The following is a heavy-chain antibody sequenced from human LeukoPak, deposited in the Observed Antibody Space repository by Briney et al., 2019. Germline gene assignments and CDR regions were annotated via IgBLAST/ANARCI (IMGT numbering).Heavy chain of an antibody. CDR3: AKDVKRGYSYGLPVDYFDY. CDR2: ISYDGSNK. D-gene: IGHD5-18*01. J-gene: IGHJ4*02. Sequence: GGSLRLSCAASGFTFSSYGMHWVRQAPGKGLEWVAVISYDGSNKYYADSVKGRFTISRDNSKNTLYLQMNSLRAEDTAVYYCAKDVKRGYSYGLPVDYFDYWGQGTLVTVSS. V-gene: IGHV3-30*18. CDR1: GFTFSSYG.